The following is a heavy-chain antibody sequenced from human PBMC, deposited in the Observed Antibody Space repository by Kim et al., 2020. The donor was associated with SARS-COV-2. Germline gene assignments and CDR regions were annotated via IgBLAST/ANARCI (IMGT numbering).Heavy chain of an antibody. CDR1: GFTFSSYG. CDR3: ARGITLGWFDP. Sequence: GGSLRLSCAASGFTFSSYGMHWVRQAPGKGLGWVAVISYDGSNKYYADSVKGRFTISRDNSKNTLYLQMNSLRAEDTAVYYCARGITLGWFDPWGQGTLVTVSS. D-gene: IGHD3-10*01. J-gene: IGHJ5*02. CDR2: ISYDGSNK. V-gene: IGHV3-33*05.